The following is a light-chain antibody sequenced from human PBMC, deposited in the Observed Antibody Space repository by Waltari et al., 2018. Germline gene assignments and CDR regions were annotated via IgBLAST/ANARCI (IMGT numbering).Light chain of an antibody. CDR1: QNIDTW. CDR3: QQYNSYSCG. Sequence: DIHLTQSPSTLSASVGDRVTITCRASQNIDTWLAWYQQNPGKAPKLLIYKASYLQSGVPSRFSGRGSGTEFTLTIDSLQPDDFATYHCQQYNSYSCGFGPGTTVDLK. CDR2: KAS. J-gene: IGKJ3*01. V-gene: IGKV1-5*03.